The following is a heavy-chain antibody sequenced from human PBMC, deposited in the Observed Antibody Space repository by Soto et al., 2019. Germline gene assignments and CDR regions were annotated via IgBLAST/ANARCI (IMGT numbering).Heavy chain of an antibody. CDR2: ISGSGGST. Sequence: GGSLRLSCAASGFTFSSYAMSWVRQAPGKGLEWVSAISGSGGSTYYADSVKGRFTISRDNSKNTLYLQMNSLRAEDTAVYYCAAAGYYDSSGYYYYYYYGMDVWGQGTTVTVSS. V-gene: IGHV3-23*01. CDR1: GFTFSSYA. D-gene: IGHD3-22*01. CDR3: AAAGYYDSSGYYYYYYYGMDV. J-gene: IGHJ6*02.